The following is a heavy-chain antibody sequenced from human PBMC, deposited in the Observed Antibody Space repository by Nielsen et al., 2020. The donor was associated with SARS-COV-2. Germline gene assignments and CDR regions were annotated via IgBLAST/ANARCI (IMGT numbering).Heavy chain of an antibody. V-gene: IGHV3-23*01. CDR2: IKTSGGST. Sequence: GGSLRLSCAASGFTFSDYAMAWVRQAPGKGLEWVSVIKTSGGSTYYADSVKGRFTISRDNSKNTLYLQLNSLRAEDTAVYYCAKDPLKYSSGWNFIDYWGQGTLVTVSS. CDR1: GFTFSDYA. D-gene: IGHD6-19*01. CDR3: AKDPLKYSSGWNFIDY. J-gene: IGHJ4*02.